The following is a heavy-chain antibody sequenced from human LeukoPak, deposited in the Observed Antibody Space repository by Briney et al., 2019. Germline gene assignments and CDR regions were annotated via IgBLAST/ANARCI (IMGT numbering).Heavy chain of an antibody. Sequence: GGSLRLSCAASGFTFNSYGMHWVRQAPGKGLEWVAVIWYDGSNKYYADSVKGRFTISRDNSKNTLYLQMNSLRAEDTAVYYCARGSGYKYYFDYWGQGTLVTVSS. CDR2: IWYDGSNK. V-gene: IGHV3-33*08. CDR1: GFTFNSYG. D-gene: IGHD3-22*01. J-gene: IGHJ4*02. CDR3: ARGSGYKYYFDY.